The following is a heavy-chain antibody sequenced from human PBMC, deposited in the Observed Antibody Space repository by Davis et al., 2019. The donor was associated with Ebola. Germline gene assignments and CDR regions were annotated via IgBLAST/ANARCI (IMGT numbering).Heavy chain of an antibody. CDR1: GYTFTNYA. J-gene: IGHJ4*02. V-gene: IGHV1-18*01. CDR2: IAPYNGVT. D-gene: IGHD2-21*01. CDR3: ARDSGDMSY. Sequence: ASVQVSCKASGYTFTNYAFSWVRQAPGHGLEWMGWIAPYNGVTNYAQNLQDRFSMTTDASTSTAYMELRSLTSDDTAVYYCARDSGDMSYWGQGTLVTVSS.